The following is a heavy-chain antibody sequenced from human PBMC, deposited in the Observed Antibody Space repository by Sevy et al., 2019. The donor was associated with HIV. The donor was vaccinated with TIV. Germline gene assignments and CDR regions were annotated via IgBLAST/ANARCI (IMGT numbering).Heavy chain of an antibody. J-gene: IGHJ4*02. D-gene: IGHD3-22*01. Sequence: GGSLRLSCAASGFTFNIYAMSWVRQAPGKGLEWLSAISGGGDGTYYVDSVKGRFTISGDNSRNTLYLQMNSLRAEDTAVYYCAKRPYYYYNSDGHLVSSTDEADYWGQGTLVTVSS. CDR2: ISGGGDGT. CDR3: AKRPYYYYNSDGHLVSSTDEADY. CDR1: GFTFNIYA. V-gene: IGHV3-23*01.